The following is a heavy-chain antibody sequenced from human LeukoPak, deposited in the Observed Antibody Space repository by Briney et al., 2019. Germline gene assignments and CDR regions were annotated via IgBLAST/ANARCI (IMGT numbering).Heavy chain of an antibody. CDR3: ARDLYRIVVVPHYFDY. CDR1: GFTLSSYW. Sequence: GGSLRLSCAASGFTLSSYWMSWVREGPGKGRERVANIKQDGGEKYYAYSVKGRFTLSRDKTKNSVYLQMNSLRAGDMSVYYCARDLYRIVVVPHYFDYWGQGTLVSVSS. D-gene: IGHD3-22*01. J-gene: IGHJ4*02. CDR2: IKQDGGEK. V-gene: IGHV3-7*01.